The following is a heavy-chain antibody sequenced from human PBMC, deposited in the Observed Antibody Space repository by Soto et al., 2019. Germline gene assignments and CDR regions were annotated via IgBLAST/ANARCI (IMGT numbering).Heavy chain of an antibody. CDR2: IIPIFGTT. J-gene: IGHJ5*02. V-gene: IGHV1-69*06. Sequence: SVNVSCKASGGTFGSDAITWVRQAPGQGLELVGRIIPIFGTTNYAQNLQGRVTISAXXXXLXSXMXLXXXTSDXTALYYCARRHVSATGIDWFDPWGQGTLVTVSS. D-gene: IGHD6-13*01. CDR1: GGTFGSDA. CDR3: ARRHVSATGIDWFDP.